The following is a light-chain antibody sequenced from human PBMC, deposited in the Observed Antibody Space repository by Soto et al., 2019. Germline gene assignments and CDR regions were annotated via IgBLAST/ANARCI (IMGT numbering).Light chain of an antibody. Sequence: IVMTQSPATLSVSPGERATLSCRASQSVSSNLAWYQQKPGQAPRLLIYGASTRATGIPARFSGSGSGTEFTLTISSLQSEDFAVYYCQQYNNWPGTFGQGTKVEI. CDR3: QQYNNWPGT. J-gene: IGKJ1*01. V-gene: IGKV3-15*01. CDR1: QSVSSN. CDR2: GAS.